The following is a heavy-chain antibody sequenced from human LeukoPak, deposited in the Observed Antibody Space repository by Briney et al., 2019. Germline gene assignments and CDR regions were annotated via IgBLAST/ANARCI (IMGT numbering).Heavy chain of an antibody. Sequence: GGSLRLSCAASGFTVSSNYMSWVRQAPGKGLEWVSVIYSGGSTYYADSVKGRFTISRDNSKNTLYLQMNSLRAEDTAVYYCARPQLECRGYYYYYYMDVWGKGTTVTVSS. J-gene: IGHJ6*03. CDR1: GFTVSSNY. CDR3: ARPQLECRGYYYYYYMDV. V-gene: IGHV3-53*01. CDR2: IYSGGST. D-gene: IGHD1-1*01.